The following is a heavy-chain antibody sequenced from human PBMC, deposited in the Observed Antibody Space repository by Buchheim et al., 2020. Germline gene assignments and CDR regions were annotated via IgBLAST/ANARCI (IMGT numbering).Heavy chain of an antibody. V-gene: IGHV4-34*01. CDR3: ARGNKLRFLEWYSNRRWFDP. J-gene: IGHJ5*02. D-gene: IGHD3-3*01. Sequence: QVQLQQWGAGLLKPSETLSLTCAVYGGSFSGYYWSWIRQPPGKGLEWIGEINHSGSTNYNPSLKSRVTISVDTSKNQFSLKLSSVTAADTAVYYCARGNKLRFLEWYSNRRWFDPWGQGTL. CDR1: GGSFSGYY. CDR2: INHSGST.